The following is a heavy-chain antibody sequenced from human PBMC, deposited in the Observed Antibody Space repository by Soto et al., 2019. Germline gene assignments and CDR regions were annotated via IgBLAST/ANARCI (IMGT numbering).Heavy chain of an antibody. CDR3: AKTTGDYPLYWYFDL. Sequence: QEQLVESGGGVVQPGRSLRLTCAGSGFTFSSYGMHWVRQAPGKGLEWVAIISYDGSNKYYADSVKGRFTISRDNSKNTRYLQMNSLRAEDTAVYYCAKTTGDYPLYWYFDLGGRGTLVTVSS. V-gene: IGHV3-30*18. CDR2: ISYDGSNK. J-gene: IGHJ2*01. D-gene: IGHD4-17*01. CDR1: GFTFSSYG.